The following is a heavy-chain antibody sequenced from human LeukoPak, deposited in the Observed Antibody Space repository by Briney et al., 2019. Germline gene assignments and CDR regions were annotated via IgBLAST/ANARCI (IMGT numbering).Heavy chain of an antibody. D-gene: IGHD2-2*01. CDR2: ISSSGSTI. CDR1: GFTFSSYE. V-gene: IGHV3-48*03. J-gene: IGHJ4*02. CDR3: ARDITAAMERTFDY. Sequence: GGSLRLSCAASGFTFSSYEMNWVRQAPGKGLEWVSYISSSGSTIYYADSAKGRFTISGDNAKNSLYLQMDSLRAEDSAVYYCARDITAAMERTFDYWGQGTLVTVSS.